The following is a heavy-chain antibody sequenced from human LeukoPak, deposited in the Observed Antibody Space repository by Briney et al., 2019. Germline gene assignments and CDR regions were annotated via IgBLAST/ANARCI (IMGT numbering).Heavy chain of an antibody. J-gene: IGHJ4*02. D-gene: IGHD1-26*01. CDR2: ISAYNGNT. CDR3: ARGIVGATEVDY. Sequence: ASVTVSFMSSVYTFTSYGIRWVRQAPGQGRAWMGWISAYNGNTNYAQKLQGRVTMTTDTSTSTAYMELRSLRSDDTAVYYCARGIVGATEVDYWGQGTLVTVSS. V-gene: IGHV1-18*01. CDR1: VYTFTSYG.